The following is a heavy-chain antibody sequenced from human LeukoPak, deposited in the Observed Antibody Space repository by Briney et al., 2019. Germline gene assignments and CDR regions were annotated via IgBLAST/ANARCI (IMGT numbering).Heavy chain of an antibody. D-gene: IGHD2-2*01. CDR1: GYTFTTYW. Sequence: PGESLKIPCRGSGYTFTTYWIGWVRQMPGKGLEWMGIIYPGDSDTRYSPSFQGQVTMSADKSINTAYLQWSSLKASDTAMYYCARRRGCSSSSCPPDYWGQGTLVTVSS. CDR3: ARRRGCSSSSCPPDY. J-gene: IGHJ4*02. V-gene: IGHV5-51*01. CDR2: IYPGDSDT.